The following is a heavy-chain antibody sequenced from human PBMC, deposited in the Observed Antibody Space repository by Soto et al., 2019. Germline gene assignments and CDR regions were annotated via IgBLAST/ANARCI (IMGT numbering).Heavy chain of an antibody. J-gene: IGHJ4*02. Sequence: SETLSLTCTVSGGPISSGGFYWSWIRQPPGKGLEWIGYIYYSGSTNYNPSLKSRVTISVDTSKNQLSLKLSSVTAADTAVYYCARRYGYYFDYWGQGTLVTVSS. CDR2: IYYSGST. CDR1: GGPISSGGFY. V-gene: IGHV4-61*08. D-gene: IGHD3-9*01. CDR3: ARRYGYYFDY.